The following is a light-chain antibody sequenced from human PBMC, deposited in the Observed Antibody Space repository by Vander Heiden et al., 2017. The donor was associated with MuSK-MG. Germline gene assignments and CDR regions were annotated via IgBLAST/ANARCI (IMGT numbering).Light chain of an antibody. CDR1: SSNIGTGYH. CDR3: QAYDSSLSGFYV. CDR2: GNN. J-gene: IGLJ1*01. Sequence: QSVLTQPPSVSGAPGQRVTISCTGSSSNIGTGYHVHWYQHLPGTAPNLLIFGNNNRPSGVPDRFSGSKSGTSASMAITGLQAEDEADYYCQAYDSSLSGFYVFGTGTKVTVL. V-gene: IGLV1-40*01.